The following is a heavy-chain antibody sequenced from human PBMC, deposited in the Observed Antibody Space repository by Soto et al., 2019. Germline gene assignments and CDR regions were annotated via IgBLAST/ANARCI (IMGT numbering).Heavy chain of an antibody. D-gene: IGHD3-22*01. CDR2: IYHTGIT. Sequence: PSETLSLTCVVSGDSISSSFWWSWVRQSPGKGLEWIGEIYHTGITNYNPSLKSRVNISIDTSKNQFSLTLRSVTAADTAVYYCARLGAYYQSLDPWGQGILVTVSS. V-gene: IGHV4-4*02. CDR1: GDSISSSFW. CDR3: ARLGAYYQSLDP. J-gene: IGHJ5*02.